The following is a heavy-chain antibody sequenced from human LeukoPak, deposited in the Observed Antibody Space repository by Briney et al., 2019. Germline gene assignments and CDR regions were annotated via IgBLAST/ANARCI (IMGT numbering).Heavy chain of an antibody. V-gene: IGHV3-30*02. CDR1: GFTFSNYG. J-gene: IGHJ4*02. CDR2: IRKDGSNN. CDR3: AKDGWDY. Sequence: GGSLRLSCAASGFTFSNYGMHWVRQAPGKGLDWVAFIRKDGSNNYYADSVKGRFTISRDNSKNTLSLQMNSLRAEDTAVYYCAKDGWDYWGQGTLVTVSS. D-gene: IGHD2-2*03.